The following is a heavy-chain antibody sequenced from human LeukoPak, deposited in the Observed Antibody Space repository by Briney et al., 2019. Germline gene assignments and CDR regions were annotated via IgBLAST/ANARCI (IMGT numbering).Heavy chain of an antibody. CDR3: VRGLQELQAYYYYGMDV. CDR1: GASISSYY. CDR2: MYNSGRT. Sequence: SETLSLTCTVSGASISSYYWSWIRQPPGKGLEWIGYMYNSGRTNYNPSLKSRVTISGDTSKNQFSLKLTSVTAADTAVYYCVRGLQELQAYYYYGMDVWGQGTTVTVSS. V-gene: IGHV4-59*01. J-gene: IGHJ6*02. D-gene: IGHD4-11*01.